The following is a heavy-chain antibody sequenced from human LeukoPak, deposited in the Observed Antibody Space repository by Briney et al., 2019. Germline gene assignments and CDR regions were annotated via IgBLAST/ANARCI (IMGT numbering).Heavy chain of an antibody. V-gene: IGHV1-18*01. Sequence: ASVKVSCKASGYTFTSYGISWVRQAPGQGLEWMGWISAYNGNTNYAQKLQGRVTMTTDTSTSTAYMELRSLRSDDTAVYYCARAGGIAAHRSYYYYYMDVWGKGTTVTVSS. CDR2: ISAYNGNT. CDR3: ARAGGIAAHRSYYYYYMDV. J-gene: IGHJ6*03. D-gene: IGHD6-13*01. CDR1: GYTFTSYG.